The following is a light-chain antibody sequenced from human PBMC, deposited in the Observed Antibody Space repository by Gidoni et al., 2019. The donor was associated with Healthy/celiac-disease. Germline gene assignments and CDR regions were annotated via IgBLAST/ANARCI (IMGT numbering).Light chain of an antibody. CDR3: QQLNSYPLT. Sequence: DIQLTQSPSFLSASVGDRVTITCRASQGISSYVAWYQQKPGKAPKLLIYAASTLQSGVPSRLSGSGSGTEFTLTISSLQPEDFATYYCQQLNSYPLTFGGGTKVEIK. CDR2: AAS. V-gene: IGKV1-9*01. J-gene: IGKJ4*01. CDR1: QGISSY.